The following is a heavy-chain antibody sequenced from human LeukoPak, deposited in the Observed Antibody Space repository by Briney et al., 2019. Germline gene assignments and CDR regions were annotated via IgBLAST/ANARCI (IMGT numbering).Heavy chain of an antibody. D-gene: IGHD4-17*01. CDR3: ARSMTTVTYVAGDAFDI. J-gene: IGHJ3*02. CDR1: GFTFSSYS. CDR2: ISSSSSYI. V-gene: IGHV3-21*01. Sequence: GGSLRLFCAASGFTFSSYSMNWVRQAPGKGLEWVSSISSSSSYIYYADSVKGRFTISRDNAKNSLYLQMNSLRAEDTAVYYCARSMTTVTYVAGDAFDIWGQGTMVTVSS.